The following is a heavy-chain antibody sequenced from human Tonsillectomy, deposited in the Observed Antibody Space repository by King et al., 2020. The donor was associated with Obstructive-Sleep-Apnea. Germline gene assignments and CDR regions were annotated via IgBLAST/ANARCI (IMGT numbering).Heavy chain of an antibody. J-gene: IGHJ4*02. CDR3: AKEGGGSGIYWVDS. Sequence: VQLVESGGGMVQPGGSLRLSCLASGFTFSNYAISWVRQAPGKGLEWVSAINTRGTTFYAGSVRGRSTISRDNSKYTVNLQVNSLRAEDTALYYCAKEGGGSGIYWVDSWGQGTLVTVSS. CDR2: INTRGTT. V-gene: IGHV3-23*04. D-gene: IGHD3-10*01. CDR1: GFTFSNYA.